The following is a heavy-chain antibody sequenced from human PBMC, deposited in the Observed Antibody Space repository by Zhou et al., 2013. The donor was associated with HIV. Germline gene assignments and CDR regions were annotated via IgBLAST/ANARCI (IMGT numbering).Heavy chain of an antibody. CDR3: ASHHCGGDCYSTEYFQH. D-gene: IGHD2-21*01. V-gene: IGHV1-69*04. CDR1: GGTFSNNA. Sequence: QVHLVQSGAEIKKPGSSVKVSCKASGGTFSNNAISWVRQAPGQGLEWMGRIIPILGIANYAQKFQGRVTITADKSTSTAYMELSSLRSEDTAVYYCASHHCGGDCYSTEYFQHWGQGTLVTVSS. J-gene: IGHJ1*01. CDR2: IIPILGIA.